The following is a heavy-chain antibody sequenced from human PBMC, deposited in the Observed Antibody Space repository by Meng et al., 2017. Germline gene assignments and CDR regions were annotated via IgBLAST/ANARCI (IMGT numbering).Heavy chain of an antibody. CDR3: ARGGPVLLWFGELFPNWFDP. Sequence: GESLKISCAASGLTFSSYWMSWVRQAPGKGLEWVANIKQDGSEKYYVDSVKGRFTISRDNAKNSLYLQMNSLRAEDTAVYYCARGGPVLLWFGELFPNWFDPWGQGTLVTVSS. V-gene: IGHV3-7*01. D-gene: IGHD3-10*01. CDR1: GLTFSSYW. J-gene: IGHJ5*02. CDR2: IKQDGSEK.